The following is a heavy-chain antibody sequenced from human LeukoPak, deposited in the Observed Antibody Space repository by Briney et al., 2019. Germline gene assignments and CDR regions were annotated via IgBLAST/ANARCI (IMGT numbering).Heavy chain of an antibody. CDR1: GGTFSSYA. D-gene: IGHD3-22*01. V-gene: IGHV1-69*13. Sequence: SVKVSCTASGGTFSSYAISRVRQAPGQGLEWMGGIIPIFGTANYAQKFQGRVTITADESTSTAYMELSSLRSEDTAVYYCASPGAPGSDSSESNTQEDYYYYYGMDVWGQGTTVTVSS. CDR2: IIPIFGTA. CDR3: ASPGAPGSDSSESNTQEDYYYYYGMDV. J-gene: IGHJ6*02.